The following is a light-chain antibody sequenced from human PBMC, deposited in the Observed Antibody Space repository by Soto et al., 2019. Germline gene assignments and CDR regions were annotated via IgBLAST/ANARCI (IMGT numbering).Light chain of an antibody. V-gene: IGKV3-11*01. CDR3: QQRSNWPGIT. J-gene: IGKJ5*01. CDR1: QSVSSY. Sequence: VLTQSPATLSLSPGERATLSCRASQSVSSYLAWYQQKPGQAPRLLIYDASNRATGIPARFSGSGSGTDFTLTISSLEPEDFAVYYCQQRSNWPGITFGQGTRLEIK. CDR2: DAS.